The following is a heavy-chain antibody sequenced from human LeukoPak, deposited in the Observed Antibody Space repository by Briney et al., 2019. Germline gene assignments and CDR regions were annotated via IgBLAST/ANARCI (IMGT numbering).Heavy chain of an antibody. V-gene: IGHV3-23*01. CDR2: ISGSGGST. CDR3: AKDQWELLSGFDY. D-gene: IGHD1-26*01. J-gene: IGHJ4*02. Sequence: GGSLRLSCAASAFTFSSYGMSWVRQAPGKGLEWVSAISGSGGSTYYADSVKGRFTISRDNSKNTLYLQMNSLRAEDTAVYYCAKDQWELLSGFDYWGQGTLVTVSS. CDR1: AFTFSSYG.